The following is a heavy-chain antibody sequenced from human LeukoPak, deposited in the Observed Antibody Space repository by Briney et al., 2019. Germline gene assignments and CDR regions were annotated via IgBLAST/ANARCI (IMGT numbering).Heavy chain of an antibody. CDR3: ARTLTIFGTTAWFDP. Sequence: PSETLSLTCTVSGGSISSYYWSWIRQPAGKGLEWIWRIYTSGSTNYNPSLKSRVTMSVDTSKNLFSLKLSSVTAADTAVYYCARTLTIFGTTAWFDPWGQGTLVTVSS. V-gene: IGHV4-4*07. CDR2: IYTSGST. CDR1: GGSISSYY. D-gene: IGHD3-3*01. J-gene: IGHJ5*02.